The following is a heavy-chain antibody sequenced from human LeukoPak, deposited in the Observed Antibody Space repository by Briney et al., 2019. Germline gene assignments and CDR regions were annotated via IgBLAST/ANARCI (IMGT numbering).Heavy chain of an antibody. CDR3: ARLVVPAEYYMDV. CDR2: INWDGGST. Sequence: GGSLRLSCAASGFTFDDYGMSWVHQAPGKGLEWVSGINWDGGSTGYADSVKGRFTISRDNAKNSLYLQMNSLRAEDTALYYCARLVVPAEYYMDVWGKGTTVTVSS. J-gene: IGHJ6*03. D-gene: IGHD2-2*01. CDR1: GFTFDDYG. V-gene: IGHV3-20*04.